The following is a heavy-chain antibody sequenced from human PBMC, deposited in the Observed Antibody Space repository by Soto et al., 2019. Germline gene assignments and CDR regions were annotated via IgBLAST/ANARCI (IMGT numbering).Heavy chain of an antibody. CDR3: AREHGSGSYYKSRAYYYSYYGMDV. CDR1: GGTFSSYA. CDR2: IIPIFGTA. V-gene: IGHV1-69*06. Sequence: SVKVSCKASGGTFSSYAISWVRQAPGQGLEWMGGIIPIFGTANYAQKFQGRVTITADKSTSTAHMELSSLRSEDTAVYYCAREHGSGSYYKSRAYYYSYYGMDVWGQGTTVTVSS. J-gene: IGHJ6*02. D-gene: IGHD3-10*01.